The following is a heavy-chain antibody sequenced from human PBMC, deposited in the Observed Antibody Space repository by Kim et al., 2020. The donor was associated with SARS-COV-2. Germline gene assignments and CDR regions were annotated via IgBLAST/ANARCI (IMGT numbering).Heavy chain of an antibody. V-gene: IGHV3-30*03. J-gene: IGHJ5*01. CDR3: ASGSGYSYGSAEFDS. Sequence: GGSLRLSCAVSGFTFSSCGMHWVRQAPGKGLEWVAVISYDGSNKYFADSVKGRFTISRDNSKNTLYLQMNSLRAEDTAVYYCASGSGYSYGSAEFDSWG. CDR1: GFTFSSCG. D-gene: IGHD5-18*01. CDR2: ISYDGSNK.